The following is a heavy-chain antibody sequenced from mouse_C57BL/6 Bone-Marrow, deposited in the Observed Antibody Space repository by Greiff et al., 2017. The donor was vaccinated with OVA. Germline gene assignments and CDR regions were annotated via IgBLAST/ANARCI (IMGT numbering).Heavy chain of an antibody. D-gene: IGHD1-1*01. Sequence: VKLQESGAELARPGASVKLSCKASGYTFTSYGISWVKQRTGQGLEWIGEIYPRSGNTYYNEKFKGKATLTADKSSSTAYMELRSLTSEDSAVYFCARTLITTVVATRAMDYWGQGTSVTVSS. CDR3: ARTLITTVVATRAMDY. V-gene: IGHV1-81*01. J-gene: IGHJ4*01. CDR2: IYPRSGNT. CDR1: GYTFTSYG.